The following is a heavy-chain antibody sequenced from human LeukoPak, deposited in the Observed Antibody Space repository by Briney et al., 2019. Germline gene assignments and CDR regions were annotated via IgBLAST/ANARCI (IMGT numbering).Heavy chain of an antibody. CDR2: ISAYNGNT. CDR3: ARDGYDFWSGSRLVDY. J-gene: IGHJ4*02. CDR1: GYTFTSYG. D-gene: IGHD3-3*01. Sequence: RASVKVSCKASGYTFTSYGISWVRQAPGQGLEWMGWISAYNGNTNYAQKLQGRVTMTTDTSTSTAYMELRSLRSDDTAVYHCARDGYDFWSGSRLVDYWGQGTLVTVSS. V-gene: IGHV1-18*01.